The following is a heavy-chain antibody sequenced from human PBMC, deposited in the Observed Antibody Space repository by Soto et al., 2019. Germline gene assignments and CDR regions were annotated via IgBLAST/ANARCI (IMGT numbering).Heavy chain of an antibody. V-gene: IGHV3-30*18. D-gene: IGHD3-22*01. CDR3: AKRADSSGYYPPDY. Sequence: GSLRLSCAASGFTFSNYGMHWVRQAPGKGLEWVTLISYDGRTKFYVDSVKGRFTISRDNSKNTLYLQMNSLRVEGTAVYYCAKRADSSGYYPPDYWGQGTLVTAPQ. J-gene: IGHJ4*02. CDR2: ISYDGRTK. CDR1: GFTFSNYG.